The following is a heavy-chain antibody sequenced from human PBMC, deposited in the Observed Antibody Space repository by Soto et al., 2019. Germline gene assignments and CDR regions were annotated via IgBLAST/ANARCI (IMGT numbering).Heavy chain of an antibody. V-gene: IGHV1-18*01. D-gene: IGHD3-3*01. CDR1: GYTFTSYG. CDR3: ARDACDFSLEWLAIPWFDP. CDR2: ISAYNGNT. Sequence: QVQLVQSGAEVKKPGASVKVSCKASGYTFTSYGISWVRQAPGQGLEWMGWISAYNGNTNYAQKLQGRVTMTTDTSTSTAYMEMRSLRFDDTAVYYCARDACDFSLEWLAIPWFDPWGQGTLVTVSS. J-gene: IGHJ5*02.